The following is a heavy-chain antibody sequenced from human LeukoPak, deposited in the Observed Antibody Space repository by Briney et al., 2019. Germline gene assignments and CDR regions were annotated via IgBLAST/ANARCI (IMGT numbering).Heavy chain of an antibody. V-gene: IGHV3-30*03. D-gene: IGHD2-2*01. CDR3: ARDLSVVVPAGYFNY. CDR1: GFTFSSYG. CDR2: ISYDGSNK. J-gene: IGHJ4*02. Sequence: PGGSLRLSCAASGFTFSSYGMHWVRQTPGKGLEWVAVISYDGSNKYYVDSVKGRLTISRDNSKNTLYLQMNSLRAEDTAVYYCARDLSVVVPAGYFNYWGQGTLVTVSS.